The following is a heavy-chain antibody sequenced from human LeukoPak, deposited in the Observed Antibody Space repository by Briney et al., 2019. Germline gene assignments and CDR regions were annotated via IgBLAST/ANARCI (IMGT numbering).Heavy chain of an antibody. J-gene: IGHJ4*02. Sequence: GGSLRLTCGASGFTFSNYGMLWVRQAPGKGLDWVAFIRYDGNNKLYADSVKGRFTISRDNSKNTLYLHINSLRAEDTAVYYCVKDNPLDYWGQGTLVIVSS. CDR2: IRYDGNNK. V-gene: IGHV3-30*02. D-gene: IGHD1-14*01. CDR1: GFTFSNYG. CDR3: VKDNPLDY.